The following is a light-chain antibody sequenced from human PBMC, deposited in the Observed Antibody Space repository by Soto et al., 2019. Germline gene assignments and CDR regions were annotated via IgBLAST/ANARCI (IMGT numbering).Light chain of an antibody. J-gene: IGLJ2*01. Sequence: QSALAQPASVSGSPGQSITISCAGTNRDVGGYNYVSWYQQYPGKAPKLIIYEVTYRPSGVSNRFSGSKSGNTASLTIAGLQADDEADYYCSSYSSSSALDVIFGGGTKLTVL. V-gene: IGLV2-14*01. CDR1: NRDVGGYNY. CDR3: SSYSSSSALDVI. CDR2: EVT.